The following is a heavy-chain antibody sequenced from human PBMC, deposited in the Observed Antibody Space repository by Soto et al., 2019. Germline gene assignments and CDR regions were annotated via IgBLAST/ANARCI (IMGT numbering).Heavy chain of an antibody. D-gene: IGHD6-6*01. V-gene: IGHV1-18*04. CDR1: GSTFTSYG. CDR3: ARDGYSSSVGANYYYYYGMDV. J-gene: IGHJ6*02. CDR2: ISAYNGNT. Sequence: ASVQVYCKASGSTFTSYGISWVRQAPGQGLEWMGWISAYNGNTNYAQKLQGRVTMTTDTSTSTAYMELRSLRSDDTAVYYCARDGYSSSVGANYYYYYGMDVWGQGTTVTGS.